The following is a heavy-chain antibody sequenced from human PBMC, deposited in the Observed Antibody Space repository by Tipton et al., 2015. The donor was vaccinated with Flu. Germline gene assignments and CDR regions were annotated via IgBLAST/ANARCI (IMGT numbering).Heavy chain of an antibody. V-gene: IGHV4-59*01. D-gene: IGHD3-22*01. CDR2: AYYTGST. CDR3: ARDYYDSSGKYRGMDV. J-gene: IGHJ6*04. Sequence: GLVKPSETLSLTCSVSGGSIGKYYWNWIRQPPGKGLEWIGYAYYTGSTKYNPSLKSRVTISVDTSKNQFSLKLSSVTAADTAVYYCARDYYDSSGKYRGMDVWGKGTTVTVSS. CDR1: GGSIGKYY.